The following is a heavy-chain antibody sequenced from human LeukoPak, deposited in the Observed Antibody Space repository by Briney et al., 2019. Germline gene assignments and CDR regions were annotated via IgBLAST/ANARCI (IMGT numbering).Heavy chain of an antibody. J-gene: IGHJ4*02. CDR1: GFTFGDYA. CDR2: IRSKAYDGTT. Sequence: GGSLRLSCTASGFTFGDYAMSWVRQAPGKGLEWVGFIRSKAYDGTTEYAASVKGRFTISRDDSKSIAYLQMNSLKTEDTAVYYCTRDLSHYYYDSSAKGGYWGQGTLVTVSS. V-gene: IGHV3-49*04. CDR3: TRDLSHYYYDSSAKGGY. D-gene: IGHD3-22*01.